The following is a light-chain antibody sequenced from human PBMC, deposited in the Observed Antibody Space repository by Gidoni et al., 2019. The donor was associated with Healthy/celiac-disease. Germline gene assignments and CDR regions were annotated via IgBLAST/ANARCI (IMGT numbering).Light chain of an antibody. Sequence: EMVLTQSPGTLSLSPGERATLSCRASQSVSSSYLAWYQQKPGQAPRLLIYGASSRATGIPDRFRCSWSGTHFPLTICRLEPEYFAVYYCQQYCSSPTFGQGTKVEIK. CDR2: GAS. CDR3: QQYCSSPT. J-gene: IGKJ1*01. CDR1: QSVSSSY. V-gene: IGKV3-20*01.